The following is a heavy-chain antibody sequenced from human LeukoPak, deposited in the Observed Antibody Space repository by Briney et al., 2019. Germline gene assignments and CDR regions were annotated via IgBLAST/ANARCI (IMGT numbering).Heavy chain of an antibody. CDR1: GGSISSYY. J-gene: IGHJ5*02. V-gene: IGHV4-59*01. D-gene: IGHD6-13*01. CDR2: IYYSGST. CDR3: ARDRYSSSWYVPFDP. Sequence: PSETLSLTCTVSGGSISSYYWSWIRQPPGKGLEWIGYIYYSGSTNYNPSLKSRVTISVDTSKNQFSLKLGSVTAADTAVYYCARDRYSSSWYVPFDPWGQGTLVAVSS.